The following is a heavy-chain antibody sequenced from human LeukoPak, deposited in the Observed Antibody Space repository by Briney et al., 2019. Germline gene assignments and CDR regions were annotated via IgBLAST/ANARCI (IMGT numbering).Heavy chain of an antibody. CDR1: GYTFTSYY. V-gene: IGHV1-46*01. D-gene: IGHD3-3*01. Sequence: ASVKVSCKASGYTFTSYYMHWVRQAPGQGLEWMGIINPSSGSTSYAQKFQGRVTMTRDTSTSTVYMELSSLRSEDTAVYYCARSLDYDFWSGYYTPPAEYFQHWGQGTLVTVSS. CDR3: ARSLDYDFWSGYYTPPAEYFQH. J-gene: IGHJ1*01. CDR2: INPSSGST.